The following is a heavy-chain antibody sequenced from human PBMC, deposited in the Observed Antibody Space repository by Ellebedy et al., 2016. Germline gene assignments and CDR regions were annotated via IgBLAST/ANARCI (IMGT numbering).Heavy chain of an antibody. Sequence: GESLKISCAASGFTFSSYAMHWVRQAPGKGLEWVAVISYDGSNKYYADSVKGRFTISRDNAKNSLYLQMNSLRAEDTAVYYCARDGTGGANVLGLNWFDPWGQGTLVTVSS. V-gene: IGHV3-30-3*01. CDR2: ISYDGSNK. J-gene: IGHJ5*02. D-gene: IGHD2-8*01. CDR3: ARDGTGGANVLGLNWFDP. CDR1: GFTFSSYA.